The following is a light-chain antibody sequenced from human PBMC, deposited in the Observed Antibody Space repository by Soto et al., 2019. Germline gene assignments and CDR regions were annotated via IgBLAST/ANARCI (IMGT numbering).Light chain of an antibody. V-gene: IGLV2-18*02. Sequence: QSALTHPPSVSGSPGQSVAISCTGTSSDVGSYNRVSWYQQSPGTAPKLIIYEVNNRPSGVPDRFSGSKSGNTASLTISGLQAEDEADYYCSSYTSSSTYVFGTGTKVTVL. CDR1: SSDVGSYNR. J-gene: IGLJ1*01. CDR2: EVN. CDR3: SSYTSSSTYV.